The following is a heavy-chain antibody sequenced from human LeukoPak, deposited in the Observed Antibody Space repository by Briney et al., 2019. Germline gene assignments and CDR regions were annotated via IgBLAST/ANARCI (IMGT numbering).Heavy chain of an antibody. CDR2: VSHSGRT. Sequence: SETLSLTCTVSGYSISSGYHWVWIRQAPGRGLEWIGSVSHSGRTDYNPSLKRRVNIPIDTSKNQFSLSLGSVTAADTAIYYCARGTYGSEIDYWGQGTLVTVSS. D-gene: IGHD3-10*01. J-gene: IGHJ4*02. CDR1: GYSISSGYH. V-gene: IGHV4-38-2*02. CDR3: ARGTYGSEIDY.